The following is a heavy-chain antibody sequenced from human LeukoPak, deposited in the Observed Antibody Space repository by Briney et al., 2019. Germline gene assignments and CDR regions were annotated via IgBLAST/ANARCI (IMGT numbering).Heavy chain of an antibody. CDR3: AREYYYNIGV. Sequence: GGSLRLSCAASGFTFGTHWMHWVRQAPGKGLVWVSRLNSDGSSTHYAGSVQGRFTISRDNAKNTLYLQMNSLRAEDTAVYYCAREYYYNIGVWGQGTTVTVSS. J-gene: IGHJ6*02. CDR2: LNSDGSST. CDR1: GFTFGTHW. V-gene: IGHV3-74*01.